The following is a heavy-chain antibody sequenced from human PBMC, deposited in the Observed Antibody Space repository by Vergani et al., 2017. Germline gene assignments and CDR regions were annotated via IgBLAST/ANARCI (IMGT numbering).Heavy chain of an antibody. CDR1: GYSFTSYW. J-gene: IGHJ5*02. Sequence: EVQLVQSGAEVKKPGESLKIACKGSGYSFTSYWIGWVRQMPGKGLEWMGIIYPGDSDTRYSPSFQGQVTISTDKSISTAYLQWSSLKASDTAMYYCARSIVVVPAAMSFDPWGLGTLVTVSS. V-gene: IGHV5-51*03. D-gene: IGHD2-2*01. CDR2: IYPGDSDT. CDR3: ARSIVVVPAAMSFDP.